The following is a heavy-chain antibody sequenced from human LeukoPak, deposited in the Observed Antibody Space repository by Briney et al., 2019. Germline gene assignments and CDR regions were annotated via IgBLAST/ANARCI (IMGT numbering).Heavy chain of an antibody. V-gene: IGHV4-59*01. Sequence: SETLSLTCTVSGGSISNYYWSWIRQPPGKGLEWIGYIYYSGSTNCNPSLKSRVTISVDTSKNQFSLKLSSVTAADTAVYYCARAIYYYYYMDVWGQGTTVTVSS. CDR3: ARAIYYYYYMDV. CDR1: GGSISNYY. D-gene: IGHD2-2*02. J-gene: IGHJ6*03. CDR2: IYYSGST.